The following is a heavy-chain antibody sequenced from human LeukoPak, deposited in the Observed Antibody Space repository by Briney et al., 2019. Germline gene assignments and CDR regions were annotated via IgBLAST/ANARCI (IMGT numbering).Heavy chain of an antibody. CDR3: ASAFTYGSGSYYYFDY. V-gene: IGHV1-2*02. CDR1: GYTFTGYY. J-gene: IGHJ4*02. Sequence: ASVEVSCKASGYTFTGYYMHWVRQAPGQGLEWMGWINPNSGGTNYAQKFQGRVTMTRDTSISTAYMELSRLRSDDTAVYYCASAFTYGSGSYYYFDYWGQGTLVTVSS. CDR2: INPNSGGT. D-gene: IGHD3-10*01.